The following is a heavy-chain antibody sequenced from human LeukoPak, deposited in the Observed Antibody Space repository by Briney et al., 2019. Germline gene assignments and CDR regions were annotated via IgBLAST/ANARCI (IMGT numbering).Heavy chain of an antibody. CDR1: GFTFGSYG. V-gene: IGHV3-30*03. J-gene: IGHJ4*02. D-gene: IGHD6-6*01. CDR3: ATDHASIAARRDY. CDR2: ISYDGSNK. Sequence: GGSLRLSCAASGFTFGSYGMHWVRQAPGKGLEWVAVISYDGSNKYYADSVKGRFTISRDNSKNTLYLQMNSLRAEDTAVYYCATDHASIAARRDYWGQGTLVTVSS.